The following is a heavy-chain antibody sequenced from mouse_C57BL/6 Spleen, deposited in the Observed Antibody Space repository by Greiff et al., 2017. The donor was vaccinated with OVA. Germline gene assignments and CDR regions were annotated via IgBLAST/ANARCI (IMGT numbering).Heavy chain of an antibody. Sequence: VQLQQSGAELVKPGASVKISCKASGYAFSSYWMNWVKQRPGKGLVWIGQIYPGDGDTNYNGKFKGKATLTADKSSSTAYMQLSSLTAEDSAVYFCARGDDYAYYAMDYWGQGTSGTVAS. D-gene: IGHD2-4*01. CDR1: GYAFSSYW. CDR2: IYPGDGDT. V-gene: IGHV1-80*01. J-gene: IGHJ4*01. CDR3: ARGDDYAYYAMDY.